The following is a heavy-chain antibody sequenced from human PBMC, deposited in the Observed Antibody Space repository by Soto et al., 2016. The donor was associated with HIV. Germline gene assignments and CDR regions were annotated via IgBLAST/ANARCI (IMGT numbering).Heavy chain of an antibody. V-gene: IGHV3-15*01. CDR2: IKSKTDGGTT. J-gene: IGHJ3*02. D-gene: IGHD4-17*01. CDR1: GFTFSNAW. CDR3: TTGSMTTVTTGGDDAFDI. Sequence: EVQLVESGGGLVKPGGSLRLSCAASGFTFSNAWMSWVRQAPGKGLEWVGRIKSKTDGGTTDYAAPVKGRFTISRDDSKNTLYLQMNSLKTEDTAVYYCTTGSMTTVTTGGDDAFDIWGQGTMVTVSS.